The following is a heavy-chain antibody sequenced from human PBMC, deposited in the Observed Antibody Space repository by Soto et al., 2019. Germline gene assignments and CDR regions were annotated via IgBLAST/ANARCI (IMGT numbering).Heavy chain of an antibody. J-gene: IGHJ4*02. V-gene: IGHV4-39*01. CDR1: GCSISGSYYY. Sequence: PXETLSLTCAVSGCSISGSYYYWGWLRQSPGKGPEWIGSVFYTGFTSYNPSLESRVSVSVDTSKNQFSLKVSGVSAADTAMYYCAKDTYLLPSTGVFDFWGQGALVTVSS. D-gene: IGHD3-3*02. CDR3: AKDTYLLPSTGVFDF. CDR2: VFYTGFT.